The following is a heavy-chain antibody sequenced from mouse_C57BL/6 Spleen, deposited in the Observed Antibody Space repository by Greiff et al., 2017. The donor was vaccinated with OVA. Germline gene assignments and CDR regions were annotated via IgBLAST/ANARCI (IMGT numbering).Heavy chain of an antibody. CDR3: ARKSNYWDFEV. Sequence: EVQLQQSGPELVKPGASVKISCKASGYTFTDYYMNWVKQSHGKSLEWIGDINPNNGGTSYNQKFKGKATLTVDKSSSTAYMELRSLTSEDSAVYICARKSNYWDFEVWGTGSTVTVSS. D-gene: IGHD1-3*01. J-gene: IGHJ1*03. CDR1: GYTFTDYY. V-gene: IGHV1-26*01. CDR2: INPNNGGT.